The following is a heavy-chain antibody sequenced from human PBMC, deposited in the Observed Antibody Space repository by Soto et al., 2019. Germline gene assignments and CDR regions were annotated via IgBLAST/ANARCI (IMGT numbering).Heavy chain of an antibody. V-gene: IGHV4-39*02. D-gene: IGHD4-17*01. J-gene: IGHJ4*02. CDR3: AVQFSVYGDYGRHGDF. CDR2: IYYSGST. Sequence: QLQLQESGPGLVKPSETLSLTCTVSGGSISSSGYYWGWIRQPPGKGLEWIGTIYYSGSTYYNPSLKSRVTISVVTTTNHFSLKLSSVHAAGTGVYYCAVQFSVYGDYGRHGDFWGQGTLVTVSS. CDR1: GGSISSSGYY.